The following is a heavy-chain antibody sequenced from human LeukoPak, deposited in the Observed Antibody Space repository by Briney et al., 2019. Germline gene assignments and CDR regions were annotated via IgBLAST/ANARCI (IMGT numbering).Heavy chain of an antibody. Sequence: GGSLRLSCAASGFTFDDYAMHWVRQAPGKGLEWVSGISWNSGSIGYADSVKGRFTISRDNAKNSLYLQMNSLRAEDTALYYCAKGGEGGYSYGAFDYWGQGTLVTVSS. V-gene: IGHV3-9*01. J-gene: IGHJ4*02. CDR3: AKGGEGGYSYGAFDY. CDR1: GFTFDDYA. D-gene: IGHD5-18*01. CDR2: ISWNSGSI.